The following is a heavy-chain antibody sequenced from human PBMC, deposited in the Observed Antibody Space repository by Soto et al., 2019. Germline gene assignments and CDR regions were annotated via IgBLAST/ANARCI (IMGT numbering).Heavy chain of an antibody. CDR2: TSYDGGNP. V-gene: IGHV3-30*18. CDR1: GFKFGSYG. D-gene: IGHD3-16*01. J-gene: IGHJ4*02. CDR3: AKDLSPLGRNCLAS. Sequence: QVQLVESGGGVVQPGRSLRLSCAGSGFKFGSYGMHWVRQAPGKGLEWVAVTSYDGGNPLYADSVKGRFTIARDNSKNTLYLQMDSLTTDDSAIYYFAKDLSPLGRNCLASGGQGTLVTVSS.